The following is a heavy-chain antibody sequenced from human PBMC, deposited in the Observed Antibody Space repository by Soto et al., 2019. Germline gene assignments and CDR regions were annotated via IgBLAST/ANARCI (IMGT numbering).Heavy chain of an antibody. V-gene: IGHV2-5*02. CDR2: IYWDDDK. CDR3: AHRAVLCSGGTCYSHPFDS. CDR1: GFSFNTTGVG. J-gene: IGHJ4*02. Sequence: QITLKESGPTLVKPTQTLTLTCTFSGFSFNTTGVGVGWIRQPPGKALEWLAIIYWDDDKRYSPSLKSRLTITKDTSKNQVVLTVTYMDPVDTATYFCAHRAVLCSGGTCYSHPFDSWGQGTLVTVSS. D-gene: IGHD2-15*01.